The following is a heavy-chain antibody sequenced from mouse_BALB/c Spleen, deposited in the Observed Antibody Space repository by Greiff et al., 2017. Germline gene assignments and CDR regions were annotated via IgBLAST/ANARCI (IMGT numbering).Heavy chain of an antibody. J-gene: IGHJ2*01. CDR1: GYSFTSYY. CDR2: IDPFNGGT. CDR3: ANGYYFDY. V-gene: IGHV1S135*01. Sequence: VQLQQSGPELMKPGASVKISCKASGYSFTSYYMHWVKQSHGKSLEWIGYIDPFNGGTSYNQKFKGKATLTVDKSSSTAYMHLSSLTSEDSAVYYCANGYYFDYWGQGTTLTVSA.